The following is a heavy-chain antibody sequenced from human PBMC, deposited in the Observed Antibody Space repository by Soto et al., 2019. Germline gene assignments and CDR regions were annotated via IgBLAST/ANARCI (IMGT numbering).Heavy chain of an antibody. V-gene: IGHV3-15*07. CDR2: VKSKTDGGTT. J-gene: IGHJ4*01. D-gene: IGHD4-17*01. CDR3: TTDSYMTNIIVRFDY. Sequence: GGSLRLSCAASGFNFSSYSMNWVRQAPGKGLEWVGRVKSKTDGGTTDFAAPVKGRFAISRDDSKNMVYLEMNSLKTEDTAIYYCTTDSYMTNIIVRFDYWGHGTLVTVSS. CDR1: GFNFSSYS.